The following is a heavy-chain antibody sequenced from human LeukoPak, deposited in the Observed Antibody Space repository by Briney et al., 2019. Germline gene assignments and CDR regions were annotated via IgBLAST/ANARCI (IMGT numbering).Heavy chain of an antibody. D-gene: IGHD3-16*02. V-gene: IGHV3-7*01. J-gene: IGHJ4*02. CDR2: IKHDGREK. CDR1: GFTFSRYH. CDR3: GYTNNFYH. Sequence: GGSLRLSCEASGFTFSRYHMNWVRQAPGQGLEWVANIKHDGREKYYVDSVKGRFTISRDDGQNSLSLHMNTARAEDTAVYYCGYTNNFYHWGQGALVVVSA.